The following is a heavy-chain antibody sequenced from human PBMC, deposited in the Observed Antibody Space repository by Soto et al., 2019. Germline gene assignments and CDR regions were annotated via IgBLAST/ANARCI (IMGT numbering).Heavy chain of an antibody. CDR3: ATYDSSGYSRDY. CDR2: ISGSGGST. D-gene: IGHD3-22*01. V-gene: IGHV3-23*01. CDR1: GVTFSSYA. Sequence: EVQLLESGGGLVQPGGFLRVSCAASGVTFSSYAMSWVRQAPGKGLEWVSAISGSGGSTYYADSVKGRFTISRDNSKNTLYLQMNSLRAEDTAVYYCATYDSSGYSRDYWGQGTLVTVSS. J-gene: IGHJ4*02.